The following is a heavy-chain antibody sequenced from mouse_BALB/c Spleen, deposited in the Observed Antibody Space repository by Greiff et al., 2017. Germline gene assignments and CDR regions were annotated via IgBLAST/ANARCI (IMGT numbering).Heavy chain of an antibody. Sequence: EVKLMESGPGLVKPSQSLSLTCSVTGYSITSGYYWNWIRQFPGNKLEWMGYISYDGSNNYNPSLKNRISITRDTSKNQFFLKLNSVTTEDTATYYCARVQYYYAMDYWGQGTSVTVSS. CDR2: ISYDGSN. J-gene: IGHJ4*01. CDR1: GYSITSGYY. V-gene: IGHV3-6*02. CDR3: ARVQYYYAMDY.